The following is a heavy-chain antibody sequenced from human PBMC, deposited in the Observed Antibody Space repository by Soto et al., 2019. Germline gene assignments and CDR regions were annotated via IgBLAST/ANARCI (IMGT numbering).Heavy chain of an antibody. V-gene: IGHV1-2*02. CDR1: GYTFTGYY. D-gene: IGHD1-1*01. J-gene: IGHJ6*03. Sequence: ASVKVSCKASGYTFTGYYMHWVRQAPGQGLEWVGWINRNNGGTNYAQKFQGRLTMTTDTSTSTAYMELGSLRSDDTAVYYCARGGHNWFVDVWGKGTTVNVS. CDR3: ARGGHNWFVDV. CDR2: INRNNGGT.